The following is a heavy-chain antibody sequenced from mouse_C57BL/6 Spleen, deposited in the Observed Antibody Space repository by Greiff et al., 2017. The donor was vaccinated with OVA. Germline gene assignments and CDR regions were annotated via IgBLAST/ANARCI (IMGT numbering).Heavy chain of an antibody. CDR3: TRSHYYGSSSGGAMDY. J-gene: IGHJ4*01. CDR2: IDPETGGT. CDR1: GYTFTDYE. D-gene: IGHD1-1*01. V-gene: IGHV1-15*01. Sequence: VELQQSVAELVRPGASVTLSCKASGYTFTDYEMHWVKQTPVHGLEWIGAIDPETGGTAYNQKFKGKAILTSDKSSSTAYMELRSLTSEDSAVYYCTRSHYYGSSSGGAMDYWGQGTSVTVSS.